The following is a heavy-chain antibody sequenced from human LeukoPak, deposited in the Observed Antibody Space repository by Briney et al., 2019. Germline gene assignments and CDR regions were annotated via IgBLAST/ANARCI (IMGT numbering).Heavy chain of an antibody. D-gene: IGHD6-13*01. J-gene: IGHJ4*02. V-gene: IGHV3-21*01. Sequence: GSLRLSCAAPGFTFRSYSMNWVRQAPGKGLEWVSSISGSSSYIYYADSVKGRFTISRDNAKNSLYLQMNSLRAEDTAVYYCARVGAAAGTGFDYWGQGTLVTVSS. CDR3: ARVGAAAGTGFDY. CDR1: GFTFRSYS. CDR2: ISGSSSYI.